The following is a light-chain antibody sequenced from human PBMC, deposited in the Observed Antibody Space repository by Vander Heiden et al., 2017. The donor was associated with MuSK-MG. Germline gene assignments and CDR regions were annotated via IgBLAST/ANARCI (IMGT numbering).Light chain of an antibody. CDR1: SSNIGAGYD. V-gene: IGLV1-40*01. J-gene: IGLJ2*01. CDR3: QSYDSSLSVV. CDR2: GDN. Sequence: QSVLTQPPSVSEAPGQRVTISCTGTSSNIGAGYDVHWYQQRPGTTPKLLIFGDNNRPSGVPDRFSGSKSGTSASLAITGLQAEDEADYYCQSYDSSLSVVFGGGTKLTVL.